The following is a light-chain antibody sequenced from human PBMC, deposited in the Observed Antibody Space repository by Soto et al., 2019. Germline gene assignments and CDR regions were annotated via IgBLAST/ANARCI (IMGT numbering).Light chain of an antibody. CDR2: DAV. Sequence: ILLPHSPDAHSLSPGAGEGLSFPASRPVVRQYIAWYHQKPGQAPRLLIHDAVSRATGIPDRFSGSDSASGTDFTLFISRLEPEDCGVFYCQQNGRSPTFGPGTKVDIK. J-gene: IGKJ3*01. CDR1: RPVVRQY. CDR3: QQNGRSPT. V-gene: IGKV3-20*01.